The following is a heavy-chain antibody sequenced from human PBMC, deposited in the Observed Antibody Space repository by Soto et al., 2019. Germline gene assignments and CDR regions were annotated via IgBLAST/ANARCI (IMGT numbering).Heavy chain of an antibody. J-gene: IGHJ4*02. Sequence: PGGSQRLSCAASGFTFDSFAMTWVRQAPGKGLEWVSALSGVGDATNYADSVKGRFTISRDNSKNTLYLQINSLRPEDTAVYYCAKATNDWTYHFDYWGQGTPVTVSS. D-gene: IGHD3-9*01. V-gene: IGHV3-23*01. CDR2: LSGVGDAT. CDR3: AKATNDWTYHFDY. CDR1: GFTFDSFA.